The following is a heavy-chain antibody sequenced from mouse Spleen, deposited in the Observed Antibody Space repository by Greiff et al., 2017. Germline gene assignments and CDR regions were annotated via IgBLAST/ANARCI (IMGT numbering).Heavy chain of an antibody. Sequence: VKLMESGPGLVAPSQSLSITCTVSGFSLTSYAISWVRQPPGKGLEWLGVIWTGGGTNYNSALKSRLSISKDNSKSQVFLKMNSLQTDDTARYYCARTFYYGYDEAWFAYWGQGTLVTVSA. CDR3: ARTFYYGYDEAWFAY. D-gene: IGHD2-2*01. V-gene: IGHV2-9-1*01. CDR1: GFSLTSYA. CDR2: IWTGGGT. J-gene: IGHJ3*01.